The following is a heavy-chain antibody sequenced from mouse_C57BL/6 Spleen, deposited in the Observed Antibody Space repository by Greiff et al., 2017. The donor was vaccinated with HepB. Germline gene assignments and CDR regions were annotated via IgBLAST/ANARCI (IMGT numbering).Heavy chain of an antibody. CDR1: GFTFTDYY. V-gene: IGHV7-3*01. CDR2: IRNKANGYTT. D-gene: IGHD2-1*01. Sequence: EVQRVESGGGLVQPGGSLSLSCAASGFTFTDYYMSWVRQPPGKALEWLGFIRNKANGYTTEYSASVKGRFTISRDNSQSILYLQMNALRAEDSATYYCARQGWGGNYDYWGQGTTLTVSS. J-gene: IGHJ2*01. CDR3: ARQGWGGNYDY.